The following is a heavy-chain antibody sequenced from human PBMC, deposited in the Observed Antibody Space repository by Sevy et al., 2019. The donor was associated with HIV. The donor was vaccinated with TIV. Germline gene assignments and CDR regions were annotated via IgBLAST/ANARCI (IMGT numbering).Heavy chain of an antibody. Sequence: GGSLRLSCADSGVTFSSYAMSWVRQAPGKGLEWVSTISGHGGSTYYAGAVKGRFTISRDNSKKMVYLQMNSLRAEDTAVYYCAREGLLEWLFSFDYWGQGTLVTVSS. V-gene: IGHV3-23*01. CDR2: ISGHGGST. CDR3: AREGLLEWLFSFDY. J-gene: IGHJ4*02. D-gene: IGHD3-3*01. CDR1: GVTFSSYA.